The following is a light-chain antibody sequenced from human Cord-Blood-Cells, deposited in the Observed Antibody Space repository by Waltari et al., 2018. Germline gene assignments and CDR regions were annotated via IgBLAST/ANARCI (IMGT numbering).Light chain of an antibody. V-gene: IGKV3-11*01. Sequence: EIVLPHSPATLSLSPGERAPRSCRASQSVSSYLAWYQQKPGQARRLLNYDESNRATGIPARFSGSGSGTDFTLTISSLAPEDFAVYYCQQRTNWPGFGQGTRLEIK. CDR2: DES. CDR1: QSVSSY. CDR3: QQRTNWPG. J-gene: IGKJ5*01.